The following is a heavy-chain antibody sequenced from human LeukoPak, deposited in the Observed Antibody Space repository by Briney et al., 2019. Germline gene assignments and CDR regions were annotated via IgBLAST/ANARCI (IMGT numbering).Heavy chain of an antibody. Sequence: GGSLRLSCAASGFTFSRYSMNWVRQAPGKGLEWVSSISSSSSYIYYADSVKGRFTISRDNAKNSLYLQMNSLRAEDTAVYYCARPLSEGFDPWGQGTLVTVSS. D-gene: IGHD3-16*02. V-gene: IGHV3-21*01. CDR3: ARPLSEGFDP. CDR1: GFTFSRYS. CDR2: ISSSSSYI. J-gene: IGHJ5*02.